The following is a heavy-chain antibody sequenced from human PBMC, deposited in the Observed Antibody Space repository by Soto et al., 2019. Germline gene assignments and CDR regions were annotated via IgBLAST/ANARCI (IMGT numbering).Heavy chain of an antibody. Sequence: PGGYLRLSCTASGFTFGDYAMSWVRQAPGKGLEWVGFIRSKAYGGTTEYAASVKGRFTISRDDSKSIAYLQMNSLKTEDTAVYYCTSGLRAARLGSNYYYGMDVWGHGTMVIVSS. J-gene: IGHJ6*02. CDR1: GFTFGDYA. CDR3: TSGLRAARLGSNYYYGMDV. CDR2: IRSKAYGGTT. D-gene: IGHD6-6*01. V-gene: IGHV3-49*04.